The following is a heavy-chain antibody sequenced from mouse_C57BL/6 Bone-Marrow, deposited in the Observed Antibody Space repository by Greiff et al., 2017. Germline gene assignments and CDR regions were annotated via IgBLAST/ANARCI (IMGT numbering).Heavy chain of an antibody. CDR1: GFTFSSYT. D-gene: IGHD2-1*01. V-gene: IGHV5-9*01. Sequence: VESGGGLVKPGGSLKLSCAASGFTFSSYTMSWVRQTPEKRLEWVATISGGGGNTYYPDSVKGRFTISRDNAKNTLYLQMSSLRSEDTALYYCARRCYGNYYFDYWGQGTTLTVSS. CDR2: ISGGGGNT. J-gene: IGHJ2*01. CDR3: ARRCYGNYYFDY.